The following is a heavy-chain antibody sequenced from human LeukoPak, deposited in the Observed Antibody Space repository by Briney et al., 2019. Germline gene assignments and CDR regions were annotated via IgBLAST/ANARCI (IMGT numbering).Heavy chain of an antibody. CDR2: IYISGST. CDR1: GGSISSYY. D-gene: IGHD6-6*01. Sequence: PSETLSLTCTVSGGSISSYYGSWIRQPPGKGLEWIGYIYISGSTNYNPSLKSRVTISVETSKNQFSLKLSSVTAAATAVYYCARLAARGYYYMDVWGKGTTVTVSS. V-gene: IGHV4-4*09. CDR3: ARLAARGYYYMDV. J-gene: IGHJ6*03.